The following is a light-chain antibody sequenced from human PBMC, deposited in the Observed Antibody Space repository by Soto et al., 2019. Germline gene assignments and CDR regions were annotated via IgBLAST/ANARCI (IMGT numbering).Light chain of an antibody. CDR1: SSDVGGYNY. CDR3: SSYASSRDVF. Sequence: QSALTQPAYVSGSPGQSITISCTGTSSDVGGYNYVSWYQQYPGKAPKLMIYEVSNRPSGVSNRFSGSKSGNTASLTISGLQAEDEADYYCSSYASSRDVFFGGGTKLTVL. V-gene: IGLV2-14*01. J-gene: IGLJ2*01. CDR2: EVS.